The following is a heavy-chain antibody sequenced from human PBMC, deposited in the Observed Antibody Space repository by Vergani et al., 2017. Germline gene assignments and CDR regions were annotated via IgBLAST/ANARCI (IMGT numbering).Heavy chain of an antibody. V-gene: IGHV1-3*01. CDR2: INAGNGNT. J-gene: IGHJ6*03. CDR1: GYTFTSYA. D-gene: IGHD3-3*01. Sequence: QVQLVQSGAEVKKPGASVKVSCKASGYTFTSYAMHWVRQAPGQRLEWMGWINAGNGNTKYSQKFQGRVTITRDTSASTACMELSSLRSEDTAVYYCARVGYXFWSGYYDHPRGSYYYYYMDVWGKGTTVTVSS. CDR3: ARVGYXFWSGYYDHPRGSYYYYYMDV.